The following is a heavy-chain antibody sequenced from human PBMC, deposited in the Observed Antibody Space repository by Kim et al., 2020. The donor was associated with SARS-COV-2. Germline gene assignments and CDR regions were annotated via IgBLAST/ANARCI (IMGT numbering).Heavy chain of an antibody. J-gene: IGHJ4*02. CDR2: AT. Sequence: ATAYAASVKGRFTISRDDSKNTAYLQMNSLKTEDTAVYYCTSSTGTTSGYWGQGTLVTVSS. V-gene: IGHV3-73*01. D-gene: IGHD1-1*01. CDR3: TSSTGTTSGY.